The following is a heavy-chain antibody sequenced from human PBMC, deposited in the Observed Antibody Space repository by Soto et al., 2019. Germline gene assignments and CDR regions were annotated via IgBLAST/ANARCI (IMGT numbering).Heavy chain of an antibody. CDR1: GGSITSSY. CDR3: ARGEDAFFYYGLDV. J-gene: IGHJ6*02. CDR2: IYDTGIIVYTPST. Sequence: QVQLQESGPRLVNPSATLSLTCTVSGGSITSSYWSCIRRPPGKGLDWIAYIYDTGIIVYTPSTSYNPSLKGRVTMSVDTSKSQFSLKLTSVTAADTAVYYCARGEDAFFYYGLDVWGQGITVTVSS. V-gene: IGHV4-59*01.